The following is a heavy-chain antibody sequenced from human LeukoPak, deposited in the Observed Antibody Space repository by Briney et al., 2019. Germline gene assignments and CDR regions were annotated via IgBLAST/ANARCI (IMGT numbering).Heavy chain of an antibody. V-gene: IGHV3-30-3*01. D-gene: IGHD4-11*01. CDR3: ARLRYSNYLFMDV. CDR1: GFTFSSYA. J-gene: IGHJ6*03. Sequence: GGSLRLSCAASGFTFSSYAMHWVRQAPGKGLEWVAVISYDGSNKYYADSVKGRFTISRDNSKNTLYLQMNSLRAEDTAVYYCARLRYSNYLFMDVWGKGTTVTVSS. CDR2: ISYDGSNK.